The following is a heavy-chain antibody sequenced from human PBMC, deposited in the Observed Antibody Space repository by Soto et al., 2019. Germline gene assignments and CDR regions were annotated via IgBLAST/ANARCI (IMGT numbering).Heavy chain of an antibody. J-gene: IGHJ4*02. CDR2: INHSGST. D-gene: IGHD4-17*01. CDR3: ARIKYGDYDFDY. Sequence: PSETLSLTCAVYGGSFSGYYWSFIRQPPGKGLEWIGEINHSGSTNYNPSLKSRVTISVDTSKNQFSLKLSSVTAADTAVYYCARIKYGDYDFDYWGQGTLVTVSS. CDR1: GGSFSGYY. V-gene: IGHV4-34*01.